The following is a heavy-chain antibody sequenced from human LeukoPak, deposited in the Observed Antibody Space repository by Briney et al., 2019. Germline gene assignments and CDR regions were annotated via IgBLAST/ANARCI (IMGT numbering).Heavy chain of an antibody. CDR3: AREGITMIVVGYYFDY. CDR2: ISYDGSNK. V-gene: IGHV3-30-3*01. D-gene: IGHD3-22*01. Sequence: GGSLRLSCAASGFTFSSYAMHWVRQAPGKGLEWVAVISYDGSNKYYADSVKGRFTISRDNSKNTLYLQMNSLRAEDTAVYYCAREGITMIVVGYYFDYWGQGTLVTVPS. CDR1: GFTFSSYA. J-gene: IGHJ4*02.